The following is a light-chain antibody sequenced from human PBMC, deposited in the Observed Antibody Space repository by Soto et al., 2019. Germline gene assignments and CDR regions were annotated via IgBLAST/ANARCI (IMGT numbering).Light chain of an antibody. CDR2: AAS. Sequence: IWMTQSPSVLSASTGDRVINSCRMSQGISSYLAWYQQKPWKAHELLLYAASNLQSGVPSSFSGSGSGTDFTLTISCLRSDDFATYYCQQYYSFPWKCGQRTKVHIK. CDR3: QQYYSFPWK. J-gene: IGKJ1*01. V-gene: IGKV1D-8*04. CDR1: QGISSY.